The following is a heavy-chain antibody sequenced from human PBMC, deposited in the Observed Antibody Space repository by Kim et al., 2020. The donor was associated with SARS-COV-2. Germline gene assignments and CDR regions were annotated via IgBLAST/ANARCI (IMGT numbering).Heavy chain of an antibody. Sequence: ASVKVSCKASGYTFTSYGISWVRQAPGQGLEWMGWISAYNGNTNYAQKLQGRVTMTTDTSTSTAYMELRSLRSDDTAVYYCARVVVPAAIGGYYYYGMDVWGQGTTVTVSS. J-gene: IGHJ6*02. D-gene: IGHD2-2*02. V-gene: IGHV1-18*01. CDR3: ARVVVPAAIGGYYYYGMDV. CDR2: ISAYNGNT. CDR1: GYTFTSYG.